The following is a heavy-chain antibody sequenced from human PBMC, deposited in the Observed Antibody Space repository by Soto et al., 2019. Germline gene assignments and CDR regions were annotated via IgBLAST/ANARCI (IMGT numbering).Heavy chain of an antibody. CDR2: INPNRGGT. Sequence: GASVNVSCKSSGCTFTGYYIHWVRQAPGQGLEWMGWINPNRGGTNYAQKFQGWVTMTRDTSISTAYMELSRLRSDDTAVYYCARDTPKRWGLDVWGQGTTVTVSS. CDR3: ARDTPKRWGLDV. V-gene: IGHV1-2*04. CDR1: GCTFTGYY. D-gene: IGHD7-27*01. J-gene: IGHJ6*02.